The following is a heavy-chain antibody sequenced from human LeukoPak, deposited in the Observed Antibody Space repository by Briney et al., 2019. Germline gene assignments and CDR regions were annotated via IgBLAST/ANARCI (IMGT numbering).Heavy chain of an antibody. CDR1: RFTFANTW. Sequence: GGSLRLSCAASRFTFANTWMHWVRQSQGKGLVWVSLINNDGSTTNYADSVKGRFTISRDNAKNTVYLQMNSLRAEDTAVYYCAIGGTYGSGSWGQGTLVTVSS. V-gene: IGHV3-74*01. CDR2: INNDGSTT. J-gene: IGHJ4*02. CDR3: AIGGTYGSGS. D-gene: IGHD3-10*01.